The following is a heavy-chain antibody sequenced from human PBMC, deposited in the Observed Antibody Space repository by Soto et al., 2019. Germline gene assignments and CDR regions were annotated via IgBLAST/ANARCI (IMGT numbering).Heavy chain of an antibody. CDR1: FTFSMYS. CDR3: TIDQGGSSYSSFDP. D-gene: IGHD2-15*01. CDR2: ISSGGDYI. J-gene: IGHJ5*02. V-gene: IGHV3-21*01. Sequence: EVQVVESGGGLVQPGGSLRLSCSFTFSMYSMNWVRQAPGKGLEWVASISSGGDYIKYADSVKGRFTISRDNAKNSVSLQMNSLRVDDTAIYFCTIDQGGSSYSSFDPWGHGTLVTVSS.